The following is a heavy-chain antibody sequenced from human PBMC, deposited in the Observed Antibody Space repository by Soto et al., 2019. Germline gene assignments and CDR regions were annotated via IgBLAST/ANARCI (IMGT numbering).Heavy chain of an antibody. J-gene: IGHJ4*02. CDR2: ISSSSSTI. D-gene: IGHD6-19*01. V-gene: IGHV3-48*02. CDR1: GFTFSSYS. Sequence: EVQLVESGGGLVQPGGSLRLSCAASGFTFSSYSMNWVRQAPGKGLEWVSYISSSSSTIYYADSVKGRFTISRDNAKNSLYLQMNSLRDEDTAVYYCARAGYSSGWPLGHDYWGQGTLVTVSS. CDR3: ARAGYSSGWPLGHDY.